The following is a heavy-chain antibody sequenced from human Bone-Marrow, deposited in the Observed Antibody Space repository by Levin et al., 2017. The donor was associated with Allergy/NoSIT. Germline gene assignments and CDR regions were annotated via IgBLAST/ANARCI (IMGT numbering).Heavy chain of an antibody. D-gene: IGHD7-27*01. CDR3: ARRGLTANLGGGNWFDP. Sequence: GGSLRLSCAASGFTFSNYGMHWVRQAPGKGLEWVAVIWYDGSNEQYIDSVKGRFTISRDNSKNTLYLFLNSLRVEDTATYYCARRGLTANLGGGNWFDPWGQGTLVTVSS. CDR1: GFTFSNYG. V-gene: IGHV3-33*01. J-gene: IGHJ5*02. CDR2: IWYDGSNE.